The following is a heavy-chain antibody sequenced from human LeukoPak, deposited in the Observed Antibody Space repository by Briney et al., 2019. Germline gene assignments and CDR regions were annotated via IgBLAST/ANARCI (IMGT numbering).Heavy chain of an antibody. CDR2: ISGYNGNT. CDR3: ASLKNYYDSSGYLVTDAFDI. D-gene: IGHD3-22*01. CDR1: GYTFNGYY. Sequence: ASVKVSCKASGYTFNGYYKHWVRQAPGQGLEWMGWISGYNGNTNYAQKLQGRVTMTTDTSTSTAYMELRSLKSDDTAVYYCASLKNYYDSSGYLVTDAFDIWGQGTMVTVSS. V-gene: IGHV1-18*04. J-gene: IGHJ3*02.